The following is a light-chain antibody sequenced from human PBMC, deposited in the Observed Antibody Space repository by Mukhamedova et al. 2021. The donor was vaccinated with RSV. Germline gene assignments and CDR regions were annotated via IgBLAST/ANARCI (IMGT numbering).Light chain of an antibody. J-gene: IGLJ1*01. CDR3: ASFIRITSLEF. V-gene: IGLV2-14*01. CDR2: EVG. Sequence: VSWYQQHPGKAPRLILTEVGRRPSGVSDRFSGSKSASTASLTIPGLQPDDEAVYFCASFIRITSLEFSGTGTRVGVL.